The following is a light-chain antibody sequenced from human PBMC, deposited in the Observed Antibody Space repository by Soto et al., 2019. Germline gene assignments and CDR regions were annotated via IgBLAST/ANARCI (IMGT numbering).Light chain of an antibody. CDR2: AAS. CDR1: QSVTVNS. V-gene: IGKV3-20*01. J-gene: IGKJ3*01. CDR3: QQYGDSPLT. Sequence: EILLTQSPSTLSLSPGEGVTLSCRASQSVTVNSLAWYQQKPGQAPRLLIYAASTRAAAVPDRFTGSGSGTDFALTISRLDPEDFGVYDCQQYGDSPLTSGPGTKVDI.